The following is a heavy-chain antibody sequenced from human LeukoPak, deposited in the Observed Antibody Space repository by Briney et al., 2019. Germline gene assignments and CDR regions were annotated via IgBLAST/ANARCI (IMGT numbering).Heavy chain of an antibody. CDR3: ARLTHYYYGSGSPRHYYYGMDV. Sequence: SETLSLTCTVSGGSISGYYLSWIRQSPGKGLEWIGYIYYSGSTNYNPSLKSRVTISVDTSKNQFSLKLSSVTAADTAVYYCARLTHYYYGSGSPRHYYYGMDVWGQGTTVTVSS. CDR2: IYYSGST. D-gene: IGHD3-10*01. V-gene: IGHV4-59*08. CDR1: GGSISGYY. J-gene: IGHJ6*02.